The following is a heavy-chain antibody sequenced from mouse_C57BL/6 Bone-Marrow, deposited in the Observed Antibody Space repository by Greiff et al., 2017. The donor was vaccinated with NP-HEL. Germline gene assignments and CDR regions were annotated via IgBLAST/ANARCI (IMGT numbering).Heavy chain of an antibody. J-gene: IGHJ2*01. Sequence: QVQLQQPGAELVKPGASVKLSCKASGYTFTSYWMQWVKQRPGQGLEWIGEIDPSDSYTNYNQKFKGKATLTVDTSSSTAYMQLSSLTSEDSAVYYCASYYYGSSYIDYWGQGTTLTVSS. V-gene: IGHV1-50*01. CDR3: ASYYYGSSYIDY. CDR1: GYTFTSYW. D-gene: IGHD1-1*01. CDR2: IDPSDSYT.